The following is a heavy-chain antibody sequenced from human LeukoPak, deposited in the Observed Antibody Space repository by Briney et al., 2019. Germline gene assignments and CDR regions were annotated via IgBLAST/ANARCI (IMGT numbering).Heavy chain of an antibody. CDR3: ARADYGDHGTTFDI. CDR1: GASITSYF. CDR2: ISYSGNT. V-gene: IGHV4-59*01. Sequence: SEALSLTCTVSGASITSYFWTWIRQPPGKGLDWIAYISYSGNTNYNPSLKSRVTISIDTSKNQFSLKLTSATAADTAVYYRARADYGDHGTTFDIWGQGTMVTVSS. D-gene: IGHD4-17*01. J-gene: IGHJ3*02.